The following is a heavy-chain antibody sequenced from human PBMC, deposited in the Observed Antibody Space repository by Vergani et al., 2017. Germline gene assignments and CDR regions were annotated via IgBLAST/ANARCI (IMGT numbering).Heavy chain of an antibody. D-gene: IGHD3-10*01. Sequence: QVQLVQSGAEVKKPGSSVKVSCKASGGTFSSYAISWVRQAPGQGLEWMGGIIPIFGTANYAQKFQGRVTITADESTSTAYMELSSLRSEDTAVYYCARGVLLWFGESLSGYMDVWGKGTTVTVSS. V-gene: IGHV1-69*01. J-gene: IGHJ6*03. CDR3: ARGVLLWFGESLSGYMDV. CDR2: IIPIFGTA. CDR1: GGTFSSYA.